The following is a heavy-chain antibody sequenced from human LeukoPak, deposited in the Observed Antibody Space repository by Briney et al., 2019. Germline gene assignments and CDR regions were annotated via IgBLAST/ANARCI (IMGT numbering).Heavy chain of an antibody. CDR2: IYTSGNT. Sequence: SETLSLTCTVSGGSMNSGTYFWSWIRQPAGKGLEGLGRIYTSGNTNYNPSLKSRVTISVDMSKNQFSLKLRSVTAADTAVYYCAKEVPHYSYYMDVWGKGTTVTISS. CDR1: GGSMNSGTYF. J-gene: IGHJ6*03. V-gene: IGHV4-61*02. D-gene: IGHD1-1*01. CDR3: AKEVPHYSYYMDV.